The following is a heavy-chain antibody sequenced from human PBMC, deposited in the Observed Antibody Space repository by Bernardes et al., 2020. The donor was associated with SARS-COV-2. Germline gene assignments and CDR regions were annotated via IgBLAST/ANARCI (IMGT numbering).Heavy chain of an antibody. Sequence: SVKVSCKVSGYTLTELSMHWVRQAPGKGLEWMGGFDPEDGETIYAQKFQGRVTMTEDTSTDTAYMELSSLRSEDTAVYYCATAPAIVVVPAALWFDPWGQGTLVTVSS. CDR3: ATAPAIVVVPAALWFDP. CDR1: GYTLTELS. D-gene: IGHD2-2*01. CDR2: FDPEDGET. V-gene: IGHV1-24*01. J-gene: IGHJ5*02.